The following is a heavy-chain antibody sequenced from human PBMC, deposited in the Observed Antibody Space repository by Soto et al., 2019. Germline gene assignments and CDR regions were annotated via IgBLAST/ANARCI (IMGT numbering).Heavy chain of an antibody. J-gene: IGHJ6*02. CDR2: MGGAGAR. CDR3: TRATFGVGMDL. D-gene: IGHD3-10*01. CDR1: GFTYNSYD. Sequence: EVQLVESGGGLVQPGGSLRLSCAAFGFTYNSYDMIWVHQVTGKGLEWIASMGGAGAREYSGSVKGRFIISRDNAKNSLYLQMDSLRVADTGVYYCTRATFGVGMDLWGHGTPVTVSS. V-gene: IGHV3-13*01.